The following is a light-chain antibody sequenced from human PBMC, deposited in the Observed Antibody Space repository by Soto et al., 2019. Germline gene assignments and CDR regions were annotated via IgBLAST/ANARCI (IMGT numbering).Light chain of an antibody. V-gene: IGKV1-5*01. J-gene: IGKJ3*01. CDR3: QQYFSYLFT. CDR2: DAS. Sequence: DIQMTQSPSTLSASVGDRVTITCRASQSISSWLAWYQQKPGKAPKLLIYDASSLQSGVPSRFSGSGSGTEFTLTISSLQPDEFATYYCQQYFSYLFTFGPGTKVDIK. CDR1: QSISSW.